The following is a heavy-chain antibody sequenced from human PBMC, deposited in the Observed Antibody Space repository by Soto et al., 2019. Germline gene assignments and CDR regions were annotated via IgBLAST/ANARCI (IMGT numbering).Heavy chain of an antibody. CDR2: ISYDGSNK. V-gene: IGHV3-30-3*01. J-gene: IGHJ4*02. CDR1: GFTFSSYA. Sequence: SFAASGFTFSSYAMHWVRQAPGKGLEWVAVISYDGSNKYYADSVKGRFTISRDNSKNTLYLQMNSLRAEDTAVYYCARWNWLLDYWGQGNLVTVS. D-gene: IGHD3-22*01. CDR3: ARWNWLLDY.